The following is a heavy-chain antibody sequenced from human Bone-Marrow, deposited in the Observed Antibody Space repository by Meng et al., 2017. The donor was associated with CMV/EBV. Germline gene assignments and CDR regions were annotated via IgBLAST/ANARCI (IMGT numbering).Heavy chain of an antibody. CDR3: AKEGRGYSYFDY. Sequence: LRLSCAASGFTFDDYAMHWVRQAPGKGLEWVSGISWNSGSIGYADSVKGRFAISRDNAKNSLYLQMNSLRAEDTALYYCAKEGRGYSYFDYWGQGPLVTVSS. J-gene: IGHJ4*02. CDR2: ISWNSGSI. D-gene: IGHD5-18*01. CDR1: GFTFDDYA. V-gene: IGHV3-9*01.